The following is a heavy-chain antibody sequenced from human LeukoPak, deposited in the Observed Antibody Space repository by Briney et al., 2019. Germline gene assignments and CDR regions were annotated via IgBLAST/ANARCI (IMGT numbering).Heavy chain of an antibody. J-gene: IGHJ5*02. CDR1: GGSISGYY. V-gene: IGHV4-59*08. CDR3: ARLTIIMGGAYFDP. CDR2: IYYSGST. Sequence: SETLSLTCTVSGGSISGYYWSWIRQPPGKGLEWIGYIYYSGSTNYNPSLKSRVTISVDTSKNQFSLKLSSVTAADTAVYYCARLTIIMGGAYFDPWGQGTLITVSS. D-gene: IGHD3-10*01.